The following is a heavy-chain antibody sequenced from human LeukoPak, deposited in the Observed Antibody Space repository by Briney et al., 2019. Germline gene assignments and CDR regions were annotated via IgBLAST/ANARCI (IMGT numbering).Heavy chain of an antibody. J-gene: IGHJ4*02. D-gene: IGHD6-19*01. Sequence: PGGSLRLSCVSSGFSFSSHGMHWVRQAPGKGLEWVAFIRYDGSNEYYVDSVKGRFTISRDNSKNTLYLQMSSLRAEDTAVYYCARDGGSGWSSAFFDHWGQGTLVTVSS. V-gene: IGHV3-30*02. CDR1: GFSFSSHG. CDR2: IRYDGSNE. CDR3: ARDGGSGWSSAFFDH.